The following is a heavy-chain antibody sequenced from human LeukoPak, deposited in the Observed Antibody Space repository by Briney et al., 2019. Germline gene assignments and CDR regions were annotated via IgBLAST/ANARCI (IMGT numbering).Heavy chain of an antibody. D-gene: IGHD3-10*01. CDR1: GFTFSSYG. V-gene: IGHV3-30*03. CDR3: ARESYGSGSSDFDY. CDR2: ISYDGSNK. Sequence: QPGRSLRLSCAASGFTFSSYGMHWVRQAPGKGLEWVAVISYDGSNKYYADSVKGRFTISRDNSKNTLYLQMNSLRAEDTAVYYCARESYGSGSSDFDYWGQGTLVTVSS. J-gene: IGHJ4*02.